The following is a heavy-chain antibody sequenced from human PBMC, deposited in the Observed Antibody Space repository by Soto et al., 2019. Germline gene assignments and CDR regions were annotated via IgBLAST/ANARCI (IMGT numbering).Heavy chain of an antibody. J-gene: IGHJ6*02. CDR1: GYAFRNYG. Sequence: GASVKVSFKASGYAFRNYGITWVRQVPGQGLEWMGCIIPYNGDTKYAQKFQGRVTITRDTSASTAYMELKSLRSEDTAVYYCARDNVVVVGEPAYYGMDVWGQGTTVTVSS. CDR2: IIPYNGDT. D-gene: IGHD2-15*01. CDR3: ARDNVVVVGEPAYYGMDV. V-gene: IGHV1-18*01.